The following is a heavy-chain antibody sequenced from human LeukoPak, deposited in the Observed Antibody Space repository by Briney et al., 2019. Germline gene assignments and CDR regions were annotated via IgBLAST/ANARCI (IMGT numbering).Heavy chain of an antibody. CDR1: GYTFTSYY. D-gene: IGHD3-22*01. CDR3: ARAGITMIVVVNPLNYFDY. Sequence: ASVKVSCKASGYTFTSYYMHWVRQAPGQGLEWMGIINPSGGSTSYAQKFQGRVTMTRDTSTSTVYMELSSLRSEDTAVYYCARAGITMIVVVNPLNYFDYWAREPWSPSPQ. V-gene: IGHV1-46*01. CDR2: INPSGGST. J-gene: IGHJ4*02.